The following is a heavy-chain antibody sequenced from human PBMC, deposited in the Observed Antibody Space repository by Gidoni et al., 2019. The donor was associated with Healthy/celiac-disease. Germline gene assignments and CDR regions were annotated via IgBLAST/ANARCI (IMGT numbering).Heavy chain of an antibody. CDR3: AMEVTTSSYNWFDP. D-gene: IGHD4-17*01. J-gene: IGHJ5*02. Sequence: QVNLVQSGAEVKKPGASVKVSCKASGYTFTSYDINRVRQATGQVLEWMGWMKPNSGNTGYAQKFQGRVTMTRNTSISTAYMELSSLRSEDTAVYYCAMEVTTSSYNWFDPWGQGTLVTVSS. CDR2: MKPNSGNT. CDR1: GYTFTSYD. V-gene: IGHV1-8*02.